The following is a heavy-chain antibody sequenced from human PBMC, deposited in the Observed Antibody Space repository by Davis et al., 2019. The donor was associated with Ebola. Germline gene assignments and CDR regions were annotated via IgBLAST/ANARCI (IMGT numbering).Heavy chain of an antibody. CDR1: GFTFSDYY. CDR3: ARGSSSSFYYYGMDV. Sequence: PGGSLRLSCAASGFTFSDYYMSWIRQAPGKGLEWVSYISSSSSYTNYADSVKGRFTISRDNAKNSLYLQMNSLRAEDTAVYYCARGSSSSFYYYGMDVWGQGTTVTVSS. D-gene: IGHD6-6*01. CDR2: ISSSSSYT. J-gene: IGHJ6*02. V-gene: IGHV3-11*06.